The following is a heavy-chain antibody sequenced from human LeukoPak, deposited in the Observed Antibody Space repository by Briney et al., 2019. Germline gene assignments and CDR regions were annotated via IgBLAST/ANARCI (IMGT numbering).Heavy chain of an antibody. CDR3: ATLTTVVTAYYFAH. J-gene: IGHJ4*02. CDR2: IYHSGST. D-gene: IGHD4-23*01. CDR1: GGSISSGDYY. V-gene: IGHV4-30-4*01. Sequence: SETLSLTCTVSGGSISSGDYYWSWIRQPPGKGLEWIGYIYHSGSTDYNPSLKSRVTISVDTSKSQFSLKLTSVTAADTAVYYCATLTTVVTAYYFAHWGQGTLVTVSS.